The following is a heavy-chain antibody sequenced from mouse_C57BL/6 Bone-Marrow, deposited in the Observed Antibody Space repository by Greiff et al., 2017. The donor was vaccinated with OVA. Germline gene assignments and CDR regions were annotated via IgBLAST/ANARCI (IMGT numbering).Heavy chain of an antibody. V-gene: IGHV5-15*01. CDR2: ISNLAYSI. D-gene: IGHD1-1*01. CDR1: GFTFSDYG. CDR3: ARNYYGITWYFDV. J-gene: IGHJ1*03. Sequence: EVMLVESGGGLVQPGGSLKLSCAASGFTFSDYGMAWVRQAPRKGPEWVAFISNLAYSIYYADTVTGRFTISRENAKNTLYLEMSSLRSEDTAMYYCARNYYGITWYFDVWGTGTTVTVSS.